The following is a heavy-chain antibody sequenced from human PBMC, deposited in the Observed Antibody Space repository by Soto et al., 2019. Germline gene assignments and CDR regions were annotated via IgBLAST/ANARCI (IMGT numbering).Heavy chain of an antibody. D-gene: IGHD1-26*01. Sequence: PSETLSLTCTVSGGSISSSSYYWGWIRQPPGKGLEWIGSIYNSGSTYYNPSLKSRVTISVDTSKNQFSLKLSSVTAADTAVYYCARVSGSYYYGMDVWGQGTTVTVSS. CDR3: ARVSGSYYYGMDV. J-gene: IGHJ6*02. V-gene: IGHV4-39*07. CDR2: IYNSGST. CDR1: GGSISSSSYY.